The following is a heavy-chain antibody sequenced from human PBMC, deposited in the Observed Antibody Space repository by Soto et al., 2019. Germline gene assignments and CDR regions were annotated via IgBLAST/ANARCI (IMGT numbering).Heavy chain of an antibody. J-gene: IGHJ4*02. V-gene: IGHV1-2*02. CDR2: INPNNGVT. D-gene: IGHD1-1*01. CDR1: GYPSTDYY. Sequence: GAPVKASCKTSGYPSTDYYMHWVRQAPGQGLEWMGWINPNNGVTSYAQKFQGRVTMTRDASISTAYMELCSLTSDDTALYYCARDRIGTISPPYDYWGQGTLVTVSS. CDR3: ARDRIGTISPPYDY.